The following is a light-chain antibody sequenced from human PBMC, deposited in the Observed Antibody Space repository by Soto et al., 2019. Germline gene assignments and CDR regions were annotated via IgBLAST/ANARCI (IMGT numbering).Light chain of an antibody. CDR3: QHYNSYSEA. J-gene: IGKJ1*01. CDR2: DAS. CDR1: QSISRW. V-gene: IGKV1-5*01. Sequence: DIHMTPPPPPLCASVGDRVTITCRASQSISRWLAWYLQKPGKAPKILIYDASSLESGVPSRFSGSGSGTEFTLTISSLQTDDFATYYCQHYNSYSEAFGQGTKVDIK.